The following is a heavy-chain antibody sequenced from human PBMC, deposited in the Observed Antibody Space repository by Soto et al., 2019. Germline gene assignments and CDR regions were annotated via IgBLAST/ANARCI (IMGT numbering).Heavy chain of an antibody. D-gene: IGHD3-3*01. CDR3: ARERVVIVPPYYYYGMDV. CDR1: GGSISSYY. V-gene: IGHV4-59*01. J-gene: IGHJ6*02. CDR2: IYYSGST. Sequence: SETLSLTCTVSGGSISSYYWSWIRQPPGKGLEWIGYIYYSGSTNYNPSLKSRVTISVDTSKNQFSLKLSSVTAADTAVYYCARERVVIVPPYYYYGMDVWGQGTTVTVS.